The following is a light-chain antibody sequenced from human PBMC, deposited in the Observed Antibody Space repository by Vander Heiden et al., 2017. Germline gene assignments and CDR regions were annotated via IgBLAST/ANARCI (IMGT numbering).Light chain of an antibody. CDR1: QSVSSY. CDR2: DAS. CDR3: QQRLT. Sequence: ELVLTQSPATLSLSPGERATLSCRASQSVSSYLAWYQQKPGQAPRLLIYDASNRATGIPARFSGSGSGTDFTLTISSLEPEDFAVYYCQQRLTFGGGTKVEIK. V-gene: IGKV3-11*01. J-gene: IGKJ4*01.